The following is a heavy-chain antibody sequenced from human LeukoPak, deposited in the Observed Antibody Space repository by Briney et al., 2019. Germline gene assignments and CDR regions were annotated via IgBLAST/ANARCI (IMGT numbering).Heavy chain of an antibody. D-gene: IGHD6-13*01. Sequence: PGGSLRLSCAASGFTFSSYAMSWVRQAPGKGLEWVSYISSSGSTIYYADSVKGRFTISRDNAKNSLYLQMNSLRAEDTAVYYCARDERAANWFDPWGQGTLVTVSS. CDR2: ISSSGSTI. CDR1: GFTFSSYA. V-gene: IGHV3-48*04. J-gene: IGHJ5*02. CDR3: ARDERAANWFDP.